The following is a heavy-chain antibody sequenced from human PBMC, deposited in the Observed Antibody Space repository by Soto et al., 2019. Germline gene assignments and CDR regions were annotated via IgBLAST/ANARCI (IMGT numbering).Heavy chain of an antibody. Sequence: GASVKVSCKASGYTFTSYGISWVRQAPGQGLEWMGWISANTGNTNYAQKLQGRVSMTTDTSTSTAYMELRSLRSDDTAVYYCARDLGIFGEVWIFDPWGQGTLVTVSS. J-gene: IGHJ5*02. CDR3: ARDLGIFGEVWIFDP. D-gene: IGHD3-3*01. CDR1: GYTFTSYG. V-gene: IGHV1-18*01. CDR2: ISANTGNT.